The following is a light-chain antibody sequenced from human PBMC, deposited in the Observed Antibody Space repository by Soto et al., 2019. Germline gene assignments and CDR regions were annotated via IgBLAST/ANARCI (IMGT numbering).Light chain of an antibody. CDR3: QQYYSFWT. CDR2: EAS. J-gene: IGKJ1*01. CDR1: RSVDKW. V-gene: IGKV1-5*02. Sequence: DIQMTQSPSTLSASLGDRVTIICRASRSVDKWFAWYQQKSGKAPKLLIYEASHLQSGVPSRFGGSGSGTEFTLTINNLQPEDVASYYCQQYYSFWTFGQGTTVEV.